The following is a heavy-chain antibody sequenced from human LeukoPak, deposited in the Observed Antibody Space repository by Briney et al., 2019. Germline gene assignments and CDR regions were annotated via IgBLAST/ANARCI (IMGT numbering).Heavy chain of an antibody. CDR3: AIDILGLRSDY. CDR2: IKQDGSEK. D-gene: IGHD3/OR15-3a*01. CDR1: GFTFTSYS. V-gene: IGHV3-7*01. J-gene: IGHJ4*02. Sequence: PGGSLRLSCAASGFTFTSYSMRSVRQAPGKGLEWVANIKQDGSEKYYVDSVKGRFTISRDNAKNSLYLQMNSLRAEDTAVYYCAIDILGLRSDYWGQGTLVTVSS.